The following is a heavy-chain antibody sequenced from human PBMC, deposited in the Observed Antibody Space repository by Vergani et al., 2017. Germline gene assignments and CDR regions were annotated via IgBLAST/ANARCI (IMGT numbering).Heavy chain of an antibody. D-gene: IGHD2-2*03. Sequence: VQLLESGGGLVQPGKSLRLSCTASGFTFSSYSMSWVRQVPGKGLEWVSTVSGRGDRTFYADSVKGRFTISRDNSKNTLYLQMNSLRAEDTAVYYCAKDLDIVVVPAAPFDYWGQGTLVTVSS. V-gene: IGHV3-23*01. CDR1: GFTFSSYS. CDR2: VSGRGDRT. CDR3: AKDLDIVVVPAAPFDY. J-gene: IGHJ4*02.